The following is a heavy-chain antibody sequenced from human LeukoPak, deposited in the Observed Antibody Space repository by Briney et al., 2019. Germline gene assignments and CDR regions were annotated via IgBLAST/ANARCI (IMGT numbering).Heavy chain of an antibody. CDR1: GGSISSYY. J-gene: IGHJ3*02. Sequence: PSETLSLTCTVSGGSISSYYWSWIRQPPGKRLEWIGYIYYSGSTSYNPSLKSRVTISVDTSKNQISLKLSSVTAADTAVYYCARDLGVMVRAFDIWGQGTMVTVTS. CDR2: IYYSGST. CDR3: ARDLGVMVRAFDI. D-gene: IGHD5-18*01. V-gene: IGHV4-59*01.